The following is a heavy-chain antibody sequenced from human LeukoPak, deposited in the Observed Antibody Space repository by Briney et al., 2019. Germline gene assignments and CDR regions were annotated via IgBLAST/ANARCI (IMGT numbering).Heavy chain of an antibody. J-gene: IGHJ6*02. Sequence: SETLSLTCTVSGGSISSYYWSWIRQPPGKGLEWIGYIYYSGSTNYNPSLKSRVTISVDTSKNQFSLKLSSVTAADTAVYYCTRDHYYYYGMDVWGQGTTVTASS. V-gene: IGHV4-59*01. CDR2: IYYSGST. CDR3: TRDHYYYYGMDV. CDR1: GGSISSYY.